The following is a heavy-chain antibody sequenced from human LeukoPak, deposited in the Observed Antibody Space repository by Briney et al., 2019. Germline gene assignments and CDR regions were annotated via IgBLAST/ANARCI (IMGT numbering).Heavy chain of an antibody. V-gene: IGHV4-34*01. Sequence: SETLSLTCAVYGGSFSGYYWSWIRQPPGKGLEWIGEINHSGSTNYNPSPKSRVTMSVDTSKNQFSLKLSSVPAADTAVYYCARDAKTAMVRGVIVDYYYYYMDVWGKGTTVTISS. CDR2: INHSGST. CDR1: GGSFSGYY. D-gene: IGHD3-10*01. J-gene: IGHJ6*03. CDR3: ARDAKTAMVRGVIVDYYYYYMDV.